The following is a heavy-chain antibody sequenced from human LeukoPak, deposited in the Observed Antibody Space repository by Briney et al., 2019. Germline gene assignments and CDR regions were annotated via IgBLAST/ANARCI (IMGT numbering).Heavy chain of an antibody. V-gene: IGHV3-23*01. CDR1: GFNLFTYA. Sequence: GGSLRLSCAASGFNLFTYAMSWVRQAPGKGLEWVSAISNSGTATYYGDSVKGRSSISRDNSKNTVYLQINSLRADDTAIYYCAKESPYTSPRNYYFDYWGQGTLVTVSS. J-gene: IGHJ4*02. D-gene: IGHD1-14*01. CDR3: AKESPYTSPRNYYFDY. CDR2: ISNSGTAT.